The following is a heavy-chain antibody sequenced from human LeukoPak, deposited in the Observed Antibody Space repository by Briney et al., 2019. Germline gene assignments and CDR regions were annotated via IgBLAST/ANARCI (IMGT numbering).Heavy chain of an antibody. V-gene: IGHV3-30-3*01. CDR1: GVTLSSYA. CDR3: ARDKIGTMIVVVMYYFDY. CDR2: ISYDGSNK. D-gene: IGHD3-22*01. Sequence: GGSLRLSCAASGVTLSSYAMHWVRQAPGKGLEWVAVISYDGSNKYYADSVKGRFTISRDNSKNTLYLQMNSLRAEDTAVYYCARDKIGTMIVVVMYYFDYWGQATLVTVSS. J-gene: IGHJ4*02.